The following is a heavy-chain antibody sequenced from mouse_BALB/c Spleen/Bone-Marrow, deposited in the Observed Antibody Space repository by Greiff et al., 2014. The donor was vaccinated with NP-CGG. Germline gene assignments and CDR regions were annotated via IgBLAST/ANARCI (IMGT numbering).Heavy chain of an antibody. V-gene: IGHV3-1*02. J-gene: IGHJ3*01. CDR1: GYSITSGYS. D-gene: IGHD2-1*01. CDR2: IHYSGSS. Sequence: VQLKQSGPDLVKPSQSLSLTCTVTGYSITSGYSWHWIRQFPGNKLEWMGYIHYSGSSNYNPSLKSRISITRDTSKNQFFLQLNSVTTEDTATYYCARREGNHAAWFAYWGQGTLVTVSA. CDR3: ARREGNHAAWFAY.